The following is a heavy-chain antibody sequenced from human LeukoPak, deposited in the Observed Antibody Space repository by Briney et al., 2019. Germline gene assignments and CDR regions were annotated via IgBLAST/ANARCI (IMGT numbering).Heavy chain of an antibody. CDR3: ARDRNLMGYDSPSPLDP. D-gene: IGHD2-8*01. V-gene: IGHV3-30-3*01. J-gene: IGHJ5*02. Sequence: GGSLRLSCAASGFTFSSYAMRWVRQAPGEGLEWVAVISYDGSNKYYADSVKGRFTISRDNSKNTLYLQMNSLRAEDTAVYYCARDRNLMGYDSPSPLDPWGQGTLVTVSS. CDR2: ISYDGSNK. CDR1: GFTFSSYA.